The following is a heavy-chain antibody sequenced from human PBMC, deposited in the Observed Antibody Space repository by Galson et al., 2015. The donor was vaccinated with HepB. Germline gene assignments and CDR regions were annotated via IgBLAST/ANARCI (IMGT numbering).Heavy chain of an antibody. D-gene: IGHD2/OR15-2a*01. J-gene: IGHJ4*01. Sequence: SLRLSCAVSGFTFGTYAMSWVRQAPGKGLECVSVITGSGGRTFYAAPIQGRFTISKDNSNNTLFLQMNSLRADDTAVYYCAPRPGHYFGPGFWGLGTLVTVSS. CDR3: APRPGHYFGPGF. V-gene: IGHV3-23*01. CDR2: ITGSGGRT. CDR1: GFTFGTYA.